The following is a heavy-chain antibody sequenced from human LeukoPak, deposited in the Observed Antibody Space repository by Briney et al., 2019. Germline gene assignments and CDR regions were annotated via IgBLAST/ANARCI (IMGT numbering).Heavy chain of an antibody. V-gene: IGHV5-10-1*01. J-gene: IGHJ4*02. D-gene: IGHD3-22*01. CDR2: IDPSDSYS. Sequence: GQSLRISCKGSGYTFTNYGCSWVRQMHEKGLAWKGRIDPSDSYSNYGPSFQGHVTNSADRPISTAYLQWRSLKASDTAMYYCARQLDYYDKRDYWGQGTMVTVAS. CDR3: ARQLDYYDKRDY. CDR1: GYTFTNYG.